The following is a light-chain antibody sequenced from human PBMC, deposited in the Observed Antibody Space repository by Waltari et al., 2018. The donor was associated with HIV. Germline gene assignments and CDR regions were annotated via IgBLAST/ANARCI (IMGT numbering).Light chain of an antibody. CDR2: SNN. V-gene: IGLV1-44*01. J-gene: IGLJ2*01. CDR1: TSNIGDNA. CDR3: ATWDDSLNGPVV. Sequence: QSVLTQPPSASGTPGQRVTISCSGSTSNIGDNAVNWYQQLPGTAPKLLIYSNNQRPSGVPDRFSGAKSGTSASLAIRGLQSEDEADYYCATWDDSLNGPVVFGGGTKLTVL.